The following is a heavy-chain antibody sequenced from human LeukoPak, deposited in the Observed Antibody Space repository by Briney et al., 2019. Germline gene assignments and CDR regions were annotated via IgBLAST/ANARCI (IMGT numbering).Heavy chain of an antibody. V-gene: IGHV3-43D*03. CDR3: AKDGEGDGSGSYLGSFFDY. Sequence: PGGSLRLSCAASGFTFDDYAMHWVRQAPGKGLEWVSLISWDGGSTYYADSVKGRFTISRDNSKNSLYLQMNSLRAEDTALYYCAKDGEGDGSGSYLGSFFDYWGQGTLVTVSS. J-gene: IGHJ4*02. CDR1: GFTFDDYA. CDR2: ISWDGGST. D-gene: IGHD3-10*01.